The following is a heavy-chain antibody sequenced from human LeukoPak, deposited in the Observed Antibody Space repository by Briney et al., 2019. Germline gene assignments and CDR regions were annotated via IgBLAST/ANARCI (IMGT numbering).Heavy chain of an antibody. CDR3: ATLGAYDRFDS. J-gene: IGHJ4*02. V-gene: IGHV3-7*05. D-gene: IGHD5-12*01. Sequence: PGGSLRLSCAASGFTFSNFWMSWVRQAPGKGREWVANIKKDGSEKLYVDSLKGRFTIPRDNAKNSLYLQMNSLRAEDPAVYYCATLGAYDRFDSWGQGTLVTVSS. CDR1: GFTFSNFW. CDR2: IKKDGSEK.